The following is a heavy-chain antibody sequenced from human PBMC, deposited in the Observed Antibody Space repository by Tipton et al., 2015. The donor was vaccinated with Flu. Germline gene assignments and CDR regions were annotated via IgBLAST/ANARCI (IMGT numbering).Heavy chain of an antibody. D-gene: IGHD4-11*01. CDR2: VSRTGST. J-gene: IGHJ5*02. CDR3: ARRDYSNYVSDPKSWFDP. CDR1: GASISSGGAY. V-gene: IGHV4-31*03. Sequence: TLSLTCTVSGASISSGGAYWTWIRQHPGKGLEWIGTVSRTGSTIYNPSLKSRVTISIDTSKNQFSLNMRSVTAADMAVYYCARRDYSNYVSDPKSWFDPWGQGTLVAVSS.